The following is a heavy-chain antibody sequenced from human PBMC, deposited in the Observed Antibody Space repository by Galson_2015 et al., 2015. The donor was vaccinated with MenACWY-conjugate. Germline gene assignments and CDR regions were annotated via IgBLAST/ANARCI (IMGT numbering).Heavy chain of an antibody. V-gene: IGHV3-21*01. D-gene: IGHD2-15*01. Sequence: SLRLSCAASGFTFSSYSMNWVRQAPGKGLEWVSSISSSSSYIYYADSVKGRFTISRDNAKNSLYLQMNSLRAEDTAVYYCARDGCSGGSCYLDYWGQGTLVTVSS. CDR2: ISSSSSYI. J-gene: IGHJ4*02. CDR1: GFTFSSYS. CDR3: ARDGCSGGSCYLDY.